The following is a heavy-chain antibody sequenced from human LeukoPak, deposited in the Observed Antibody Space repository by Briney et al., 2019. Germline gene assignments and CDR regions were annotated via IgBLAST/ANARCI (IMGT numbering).Heavy chain of an antibody. Sequence: SVKVSCKASGGTFSSYAISWVRQAPGQGLEWMGGSIPIFGTANYAQKFQGRVTITTDESTSTAYMELSSLRSEDTAVYYCARGRSSGWGYYYYMDVWGKGTTVTVSS. V-gene: IGHV1-69*05. CDR3: ARGRSSGWGYYYYMDV. D-gene: IGHD6-19*01. J-gene: IGHJ6*03. CDR2: SIPIFGTA. CDR1: GGTFSSYA.